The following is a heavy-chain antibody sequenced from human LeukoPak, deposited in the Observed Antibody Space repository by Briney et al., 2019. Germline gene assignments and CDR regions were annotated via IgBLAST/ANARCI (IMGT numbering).Heavy chain of an antibody. CDR2: IWYDGSNK. CDR3: ARDPSMVRDRSHYYYYGMDV. CDR1: GFTFSNYG. J-gene: IGHJ6*02. Sequence: GGSLRLSCAASGFTFSNYGMHWVRQAPGKGLEWVALIWYDGSNKYYAESVKGRFTISRDNAKNSLYLQMNSLRAEDTAVYYCARDPSMVRDRSHYYYYGMDVWGQGTTVTVSS. D-gene: IGHD3-10*01. V-gene: IGHV3-33*01.